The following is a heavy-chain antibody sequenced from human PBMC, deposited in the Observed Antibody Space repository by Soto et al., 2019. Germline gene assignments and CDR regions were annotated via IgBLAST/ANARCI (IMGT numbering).Heavy chain of an antibody. CDR3: ARDHPRPHIVVVTDSDY. V-gene: IGHV3-21*01. CDR1: GFTFSSYS. CDR2: ISSSSSYI. Sequence: GGSLRLSCAASGFTFSSYSMNWVRQAPGKGLEWVSSISSSSSYIYYADSVKGRFTISRDNAKNSLYLKMNSLRAEDTAVYYCARDHPRPHIVVVTDSDYWGQGTMVTVSS. J-gene: IGHJ4*02. D-gene: IGHD2-21*02.